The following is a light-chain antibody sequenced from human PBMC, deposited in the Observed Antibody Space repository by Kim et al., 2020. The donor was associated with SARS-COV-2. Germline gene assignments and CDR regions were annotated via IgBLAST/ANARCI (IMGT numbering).Light chain of an antibody. J-gene: IGLJ3*02. CDR1: SSNIGAGYD. CDR3: QSYDSSLSGPWV. Sequence: QSVLTQPPSVSGAPGQRVTISCTGSSSNIGAGYDVHWYQQLPGTAPKLLIYGNSNRPSGVPDRFSGSNSGTSASLAITGLQAEDEADYYCQSYDSSLSGPWVFGGGTQLTVL. V-gene: IGLV1-40*01. CDR2: GNS.